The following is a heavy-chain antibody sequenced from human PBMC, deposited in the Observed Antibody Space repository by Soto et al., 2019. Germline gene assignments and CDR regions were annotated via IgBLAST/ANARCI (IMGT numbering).Heavy chain of an antibody. CDR3: ARGRDYGDYATYYYYYGLDV. D-gene: IGHD4-17*01. V-gene: IGHV1-46*01. Sequence: ASGKVSCKASGYTFTSYYMHWVRQAHGQGLEWMGIIDPSGGSTSYAQKFQGRVTMTRDTSTSTVYMELSSLRSEDTAVYYCARGRDYGDYATYYYYYGLDVWGQGTTVTVSS. J-gene: IGHJ6*02. CDR2: IDPSGGST. CDR1: GYTFTSYY.